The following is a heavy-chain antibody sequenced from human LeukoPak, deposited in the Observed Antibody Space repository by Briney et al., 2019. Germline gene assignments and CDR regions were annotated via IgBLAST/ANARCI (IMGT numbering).Heavy chain of an antibody. CDR3: ARSLYGGNSDFDY. CDR2: INANNGDS. D-gene: IGHD4-23*01. J-gene: IGHJ4*02. CDR1: GYSFTGYH. Sequence: ASVKVSCKASGYSFTGYHMNWVRQAPGQGLEWMGWINANNGDSKYAEKFQGRVTMTRDTSISTTYMDLSSLRSDDTAVYYCARSLYGGNSDFDYWGQGTLVTVSS. V-gene: IGHV1-2*02.